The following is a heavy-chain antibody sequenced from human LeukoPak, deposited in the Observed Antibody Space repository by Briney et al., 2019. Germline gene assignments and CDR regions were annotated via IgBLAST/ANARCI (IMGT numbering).Heavy chain of an antibody. CDR1: GYTFTSYD. D-gene: IGHD7-27*01. CDR3: ARGPPNWGFDS. Sequence: GASVKVSCKDSGYTFTSYDLNWVRRATGQGLEWMGWMSPASGNTGYAQEFQGRVTMTRDTSVSTAYMELNSLRSEDTAVYYCARGPPNWGFDSWGQGTLVTVSS. V-gene: IGHV1-8*01. J-gene: IGHJ4*02. CDR2: MSPASGNT.